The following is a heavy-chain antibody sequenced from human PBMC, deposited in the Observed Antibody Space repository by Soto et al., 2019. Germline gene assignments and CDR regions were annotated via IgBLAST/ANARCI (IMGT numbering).Heavy chain of an antibody. CDR1: GFTFNTYA. D-gene: IGHD3-16*01. V-gene: IGHV3-23*01. CDR2: SSGSGFTP. Sequence: GGSLRLSCSASGFTFNTYAMSWVRQAPGKGLEWVSGSSGSGFTPYYADSVKGRFTISKDNSKNMVYLQLDSLRAEDTAVYYCAKNWGGIPRGYFDFWGLGTLVTVSS. J-gene: IGHJ4*02. CDR3: AKNWGGIPRGYFDF.